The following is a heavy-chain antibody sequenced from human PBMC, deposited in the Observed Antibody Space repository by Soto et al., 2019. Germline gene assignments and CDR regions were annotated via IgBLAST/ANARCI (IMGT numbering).Heavy chain of an antibody. CDR2: IIPIFGTA. J-gene: IGHJ6*02. V-gene: IGHV1-69*01. D-gene: IGHD2-21*01. CDR1: GGTFSSYA. CDR3: ARAIVGFGGGDFYGMDV. Sequence: QVQLVQSGAEVKKPGSSVKVSCKASGGTFSSYAISWVRQAPGQGLEWMGGIIPIFGTANYAQKFQGRVTITADESTSTAYMELSSLRSEDTAVYYCARAIVGFGGGDFYGMDVWGQGTTVTVSS.